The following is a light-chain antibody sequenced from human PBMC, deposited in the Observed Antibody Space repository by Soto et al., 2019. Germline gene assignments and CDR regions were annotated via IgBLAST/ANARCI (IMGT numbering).Light chain of an antibody. CDR1: QRVDRW. CDR2: DAS. V-gene: IGKV1-5*01. Sequence: FQMTQSHAPLSASVGDRVTITCRASQRVDRWLAWYQQKPGKAPKLLISDASTLESGVPSRFSGSGSVTEFTLAIASLQPEEFATYYCQQYKDYPYTFGQGTKVDIK. J-gene: IGKJ1*01. CDR3: QQYKDYPYT.